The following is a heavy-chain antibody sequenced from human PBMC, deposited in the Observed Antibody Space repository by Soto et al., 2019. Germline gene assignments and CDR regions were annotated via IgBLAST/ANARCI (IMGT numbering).Heavy chain of an antibody. V-gene: IGHV3-23*01. D-gene: IGHD1-26*01. CDR3: AEDVPVAHSGSNEDFDY. Sequence: GGSLRLSCAASGFTFSSYAMSWVRQAPGKGLEWVSAISGSGGSTYYADSVKGRFTISRDNSKNTLYLQMNSLRAEDTAVYYGAEDVPVAHSGSNEDFDYWGQGSLVTVSS. J-gene: IGHJ4*02. CDR2: ISGSGGST. CDR1: GFTFSSYA.